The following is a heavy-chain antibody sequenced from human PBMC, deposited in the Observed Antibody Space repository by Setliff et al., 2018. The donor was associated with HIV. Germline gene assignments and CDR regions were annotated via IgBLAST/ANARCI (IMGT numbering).Heavy chain of an antibody. CDR3: ATVRAYYYDSSGQEYFQH. D-gene: IGHD3-22*01. Sequence: RASVKVSCKVSGYTLTELSMHWVRQAPGKGLEWMGGFDPEDVETIYAQKFQGRVTMTEDTSTDTAYMELNSLRSEDTAMYYCATVRAYYYDSSGQEYFQHWGQGTLVTVSS. V-gene: IGHV1-24*01. CDR1: GYTLTELS. J-gene: IGHJ1*01. CDR2: FDPEDVET.